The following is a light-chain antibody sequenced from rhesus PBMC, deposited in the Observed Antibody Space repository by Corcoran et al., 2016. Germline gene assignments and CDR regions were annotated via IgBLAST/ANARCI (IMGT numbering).Light chain of an antibody. CDR3: SSYAGTISFV. CDR1: TSDIGGYNF. Sequence: QAALTQPRSVSGSLGQSVTISYTGTTSDIGGYNFVSWYQHHPGTAPKLLLYEVNKRPSGVSDRFSGSKSGNTASLTISGLQTEDEADFYCSSYAGTISFVFGSGTRLTVL. V-gene: IGLV2-32*02. CDR2: EVN. J-gene: IGLJ6*01.